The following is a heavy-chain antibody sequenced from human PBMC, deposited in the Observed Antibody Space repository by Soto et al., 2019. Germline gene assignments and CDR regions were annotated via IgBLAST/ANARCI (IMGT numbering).Heavy chain of an antibody. CDR3: AALYSYGDFDY. D-gene: IGHD5-18*01. CDR1: GFTFTSSA. V-gene: IGHV1-58*01. J-gene: IGHJ4*02. Sequence: GASVNFSCKASGFTFTSSAVQWVRQARGQRLEWIGWIVVGSGNTNYAQKFQERVTINRDMSTSTAYMELSSLRSEDTAVYYCAALYSYGDFDYWGQGTLVTVSS. CDR2: IVVGSGNT.